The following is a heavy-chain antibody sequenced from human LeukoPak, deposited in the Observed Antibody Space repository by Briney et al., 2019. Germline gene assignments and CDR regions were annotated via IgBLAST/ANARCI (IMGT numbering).Heavy chain of an antibody. D-gene: IGHD4-17*01. CDR1: GFTFSSYE. V-gene: IGHV3-48*03. J-gene: IGHJ4*02. Sequence: GGSLRLSCAASGFTFSSYEMNWVRQAPGKGLEWVLYISSSGSTIYYADSVKGRFTISRDNAKNSLYLQMNSLRAEDTAVYYCARNNYGDYESFDYWGQGTLVTVSS. CDR3: ARNNYGDYESFDY. CDR2: ISSSGSTI.